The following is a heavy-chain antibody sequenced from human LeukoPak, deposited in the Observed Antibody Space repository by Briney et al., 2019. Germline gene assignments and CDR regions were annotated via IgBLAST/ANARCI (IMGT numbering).Heavy chain of an antibody. D-gene: IGHD3-3*01. Sequence: SQTLSLTCAVSGGSISSGGYYWSWIRQPPGKGLEWIGYIYYSGSTNYNPSLKSRVTISVDTSKNQFSLKLSSVTAADTAVYYCARGVLRFPPDVWGQGTTVTVSS. CDR1: GGSISSGGYY. J-gene: IGHJ6*02. CDR3: ARGVLRFPPDV. CDR2: IYYSGST. V-gene: IGHV4-61*08.